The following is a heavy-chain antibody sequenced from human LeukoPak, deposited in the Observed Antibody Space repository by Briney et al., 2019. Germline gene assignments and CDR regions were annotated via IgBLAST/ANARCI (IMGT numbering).Heavy chain of an antibody. CDR2: IYHSGST. CDR3: ARVGGPYYFDY. CDR1: GYSISSGYY. J-gene: IGHJ4*02. Sequence: SETLSLTCAVSGYSISSGYYWGWIRQPPGKGLEWIGSIYHSGSTYYNPSLKSRVTISVDTSKNQSSLKLSSVTAADTAVYYCARVGGPYYFDYWGQGTLVTVSS. V-gene: IGHV4-38-2*01.